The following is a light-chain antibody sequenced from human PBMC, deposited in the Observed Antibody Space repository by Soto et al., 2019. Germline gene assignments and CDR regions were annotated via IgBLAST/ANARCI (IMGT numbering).Light chain of an antibody. J-gene: IGLJ2*01. CDR3: SSYAGSNHVV. CDR1: SSDVGGYNF. V-gene: IGLV2-8*01. CDR2: EVT. Sequence: QSVLTQPPSASGSLGQSVTISCTGTSSDVGGYNFVSWYQQHPGKAPKVMIFEVTKRPSGVPDRFSGSKSGNTAYLTVSGLQAEDEADYYCSSYAGSNHVVFGGGTQLTVL.